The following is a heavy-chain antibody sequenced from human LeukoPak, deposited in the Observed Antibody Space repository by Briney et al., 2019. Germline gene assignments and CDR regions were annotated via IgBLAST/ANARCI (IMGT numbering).Heavy chain of an antibody. CDR3: ARGGYYYDSSGPAFDY. CDR1: GYSLTGHY. CDR2: INPNSGGT. V-gene: IGHV1-2*02. J-gene: IGHJ4*02. Sequence: ASVKVSCKPSGYSLTGHYMHWVRQAPGQGLEWMGWINPNSGGTNYAQKFQGRVTMTRDTSISTAYMELSRLRSDDTAVYYCARGGYYYDSSGPAFDYWGQGTLVTVSS. D-gene: IGHD3-22*01.